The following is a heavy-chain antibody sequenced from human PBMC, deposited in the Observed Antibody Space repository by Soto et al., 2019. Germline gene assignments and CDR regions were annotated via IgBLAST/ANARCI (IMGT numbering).Heavy chain of an antibody. V-gene: IGHV4-39*01. D-gene: IGHD3-22*01. CDR1: GGSSSSSSYY. CDR2: VYYGGST. J-gene: IGHJ6*02. CDR3: AGGDYYHSSGYYFYYYTMDV. Sequence: PLETLSLTCTVSGGSSSSSSYYWGWIRQPPGKGLEWIGNVYYGGSTYYNPSLKSRVTISVETSESQFSLKLSSVTAADTAVYYCAGGDYYHSSGYYFYYYTMDVWGQGTTVTVSS.